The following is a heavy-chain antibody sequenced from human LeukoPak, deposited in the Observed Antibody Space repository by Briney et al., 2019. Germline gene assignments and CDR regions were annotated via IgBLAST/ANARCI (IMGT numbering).Heavy chain of an antibody. J-gene: IGHJ4*02. CDR2: LYARGGNT. CDR3: ARDKGALWILDY. Sequence: GGSLRLSCAASEFTFSSHAMTWVRQAPGKGLEWVSALYARGGNTYYSDSVKGRFTISRDNAKNSLYPQMNSLRAEDTAVYYCARDKGALWILDYWGQGTLVTVSS. D-gene: IGHD2-2*03. V-gene: IGHV3-23*01. CDR1: EFTFSSHA.